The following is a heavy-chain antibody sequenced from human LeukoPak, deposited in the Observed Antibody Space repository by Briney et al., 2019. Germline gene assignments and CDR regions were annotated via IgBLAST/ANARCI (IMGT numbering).Heavy chain of an antibody. CDR3: ARPPPNYYASSGSPQYFDY. D-gene: IGHD3-22*01. J-gene: IGHJ4*02. CDR2: IYYSGST. CDR1: GGSISSSSYY. V-gene: IGHV4-39*01. Sequence: SETLSLTCTVSGGSISSSSYYWGWIRQPPGKGLEWIGSIYYSGSTYYNPSLKSRVTISLDTSKNQFSLKLSSVTAADTAVYYCARPPPNYYASSGSPQYFDYWGQGTLVTVSS.